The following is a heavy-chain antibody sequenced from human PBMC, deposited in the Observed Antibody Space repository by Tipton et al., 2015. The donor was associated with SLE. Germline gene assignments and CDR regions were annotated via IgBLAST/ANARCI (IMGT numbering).Heavy chain of an antibody. D-gene: IGHD6-13*01. V-gene: IGHV4-30-4*02. Sequence: TLSLTCTVSGGSISSGDYYWSWIRQPPGKGLEWIGYIYYSGSTYYNPSLKSRVTISVDTSKNQFSLKLSSVTAADTAVYYCAREQSSSWLRGFDYWGQGTLVTVYS. CDR1: GGSISSGDYY. CDR2: IYYSGST. J-gene: IGHJ4*02. CDR3: AREQSSSWLRGFDY.